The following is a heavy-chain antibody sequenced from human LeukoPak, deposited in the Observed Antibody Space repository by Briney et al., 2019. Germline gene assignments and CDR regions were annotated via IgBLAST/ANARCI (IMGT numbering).Heavy chain of an antibody. CDR2: INHSGST. J-gene: IGHJ3*02. D-gene: IGHD3-22*01. Sequence: SETLSLTCAVHGGSFSGYYWSWIRQPPGKGLEWIGEINHSGSTNYNPSLKSRVTISVDTSKNQFSLKLSSVTAADTAVYYCARGLYYYDSSGYSDDAFDIWGQGTMVTVSS. V-gene: IGHV4-34*01. CDR3: ARGLYYYDSSGYSDDAFDI. CDR1: GGSFSGYY.